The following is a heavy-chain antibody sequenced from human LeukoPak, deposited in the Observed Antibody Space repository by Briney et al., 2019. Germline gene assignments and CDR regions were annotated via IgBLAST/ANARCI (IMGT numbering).Heavy chain of an antibody. V-gene: IGHV4-34*01. CDR1: GGSFSGYY. J-gene: IGHJ4*02. D-gene: IGHD3-10*01. CDR3: ARVSRDRGWRFRYYFDY. CDR2: INHSGST. Sequence: PSETLSLTCAVYGGSFSGYYWSWIRQPPGKGLEWIGEINHSGSTNYNPSLKSRVTISVDTSKNQFSLKLSSVTAADTAVYYCARVSRDRGWRFRYYFDYWGQGTLVTVSS.